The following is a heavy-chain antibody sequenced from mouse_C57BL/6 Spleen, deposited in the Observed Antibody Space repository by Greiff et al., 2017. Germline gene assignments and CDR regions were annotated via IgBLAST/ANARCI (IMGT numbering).Heavy chain of an antibody. Sequence: EVQLVESGGGLVKPGGSLKLSCAASGFTFSDYGMHWVRQAPEKGLEWVAYISSGSSTIYYADTVKGRFTISRDNAKNTLFLQMTSLGSEDTAMYYCARQGYYDYDGTPYFDCWGQGTTLTVSS. CDR3: ARQGYYDYDGTPYFDC. CDR1: GFTFSDYG. CDR2: ISSGSSTI. D-gene: IGHD2-4*01. V-gene: IGHV5-17*01. J-gene: IGHJ2*01.